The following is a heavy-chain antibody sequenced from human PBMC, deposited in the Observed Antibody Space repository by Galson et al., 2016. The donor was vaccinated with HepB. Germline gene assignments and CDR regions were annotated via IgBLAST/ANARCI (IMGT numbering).Heavy chain of an antibody. D-gene: IGHD4-17*01. CDR3: ALGGTMTSIGWFDP. J-gene: IGHJ5*02. CDR2: INHIGST. Sequence: SETLSLTCAVYGGSFSGYYWSWIRQPPGKGLEWIGEINHIGSTNYNPSLKSRVTMSADTSKKQFFLRLRSVTAADTAVYYCALGGTMTSIGWFDPWGQGTLVTVSS. V-gene: IGHV4-34*01. CDR1: GGSFSGYY.